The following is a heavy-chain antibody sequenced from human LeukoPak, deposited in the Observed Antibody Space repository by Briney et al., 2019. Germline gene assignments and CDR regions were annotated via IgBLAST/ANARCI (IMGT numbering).Heavy chain of an antibody. CDR1: GFTFSSYE. CDR2: ISSSGSTI. V-gene: IGHV3-48*03. J-gene: IGHJ4*02. CDR3: ARVATPYCSGGSCYFDYFDY. D-gene: IGHD2-15*01. Sequence: PGGSLRLSCAASGFTFSSYEMNWVRQAPGKGLEWVSYISSSGSTIYYGDSVKGRFTISRDNAKSSLYVQMNSLRAEDTAVYYCARVATPYCSGGSCYFDYFDYWGQGTLVTVSS.